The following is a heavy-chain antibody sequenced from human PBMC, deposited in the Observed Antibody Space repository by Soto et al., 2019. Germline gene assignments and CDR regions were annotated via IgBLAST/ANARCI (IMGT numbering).Heavy chain of an antibody. V-gene: IGHV3-23*01. CDR1: GFTFSSYA. CDR2: ISGSGGST. Sequence: EVQLLESGGGLVQPGGSLRLSCAASGFTFSSYAMSWVRQAPGKGLEWVSAISGSGGSTYYADCVKGRFSISRDNSKNKVFLQMNSLRAEDTAVYYCAKDLGSSGQVDYWGQGTLVTVSS. D-gene: IGHD3-16*01. J-gene: IGHJ4*02. CDR3: AKDLGSSGQVDY.